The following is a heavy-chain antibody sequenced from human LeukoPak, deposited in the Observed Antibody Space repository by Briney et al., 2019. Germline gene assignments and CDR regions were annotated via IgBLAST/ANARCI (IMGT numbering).Heavy chain of an antibody. D-gene: IGHD2-15*01. CDR1: GGSISSSSSY. J-gene: IGHJ4*02. CDR3: ARGFGGQEVFDY. CDR2: IYYSGST. Sequence: PSETLSLTCSVSGGSISSSSSYWGWIRQPPGKGLEWIGSIYYSGSTYYNPSLKSRVTISVDTSKDQFSLKLTSVTAADTAVYYCARGFGGQEVFDYWGQGTLVTVSS. V-gene: IGHV4-39*07.